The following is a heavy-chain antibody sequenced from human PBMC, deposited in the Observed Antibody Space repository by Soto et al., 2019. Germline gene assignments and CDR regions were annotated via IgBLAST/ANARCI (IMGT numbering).Heavy chain of an antibody. CDR3: ARHSPDYFFDY. CDR2: IYNFGST. J-gene: IGHJ4*02. D-gene: IGHD3-3*01. Sequence: SETLSLTCTVSGGSISSDYWSWIRQPPGKGLEWIGYIYNFGSTNYNPSLKSRVTISVDTSKNQFSLKLSSVTAADTAVYYCARHSPDYFFDYWGQGSLVTVSS. V-gene: IGHV4-59*08. CDR1: GGSISSDY.